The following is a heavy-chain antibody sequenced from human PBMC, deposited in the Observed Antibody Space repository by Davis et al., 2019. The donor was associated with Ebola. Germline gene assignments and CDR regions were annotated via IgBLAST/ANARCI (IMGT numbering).Heavy chain of an antibody. Sequence: PGGSLRLSCAASGFIFTSYGMHWVRQAPGKGLEWVALISHDGSVKYYADSLKGRVTISRDNSKKPLYLQMDSLRSEDTAVYYCAKPIGWFGESSSLRNWVQGTLVTVSS. CDR3: AKPIGWFGESSSLRN. D-gene: IGHD3-10*01. V-gene: IGHV3-30*18. CDR2: ISHDGSVK. J-gene: IGHJ4*02. CDR1: GFIFTSYG.